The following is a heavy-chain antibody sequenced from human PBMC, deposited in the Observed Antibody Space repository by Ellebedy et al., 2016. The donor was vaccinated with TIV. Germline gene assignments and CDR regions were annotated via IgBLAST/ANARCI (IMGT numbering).Heavy chain of an antibody. CDR2: IYSGGST. D-gene: IGHD3-10*01. J-gene: IGHJ6*02. Sequence: GESLKISXAASGFTVSSNYMSWVRQAPGKGLEWVSVIYSGGSTYYADSVKGRFTISRDNSKNTLYLQMNSLRAEDTAVYYCARAGKRDYYYGMDVWGQGTTVTVSS. CDR3: ARAGKRDYYYGMDV. V-gene: IGHV3-53*01. CDR1: GFTVSSNY.